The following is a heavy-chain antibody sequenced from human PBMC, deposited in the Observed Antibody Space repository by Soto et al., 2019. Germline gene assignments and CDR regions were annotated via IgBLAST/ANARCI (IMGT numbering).Heavy chain of an antibody. J-gene: IGHJ6*02. D-gene: IGHD3-16*01. V-gene: IGHV1-69*01. CDR3: ARSEGDKLDRPHYYYGMAL. CDR1: GGTFSSYA. Sequence: QVQLVQSGAEVKKPGSSVKVSCKASGGTFSSYAISWVRQAPGQGLEWMGGIIPIFGTANYAQKFQGIVTITAEESTSTAYMGLSSLRSEDTAVYYCARSEGDKLDRPHYYYGMALWGQGTTVTVSS. CDR2: IIPIFGTA.